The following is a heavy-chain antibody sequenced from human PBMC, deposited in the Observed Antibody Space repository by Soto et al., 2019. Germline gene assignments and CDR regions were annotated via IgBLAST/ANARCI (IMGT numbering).Heavy chain of an antibody. V-gene: IGHV3-33*01. Sequence: QVQLVESGGGVVQPGRSLRLSCAASGFTFSSYGMHWVRQAPGKGLEWVAVIWYDGSNKYYADSVKGRFTISRDNSKNTLYLQMNSLRAEDTAVYYCARDPVGTGDYGMDVWGQGTTVTVSS. CDR3: ARDPVGTGDYGMDV. CDR1: GFTFSSYG. J-gene: IGHJ6*02. CDR2: IWYDGSNK. D-gene: IGHD5-18*01.